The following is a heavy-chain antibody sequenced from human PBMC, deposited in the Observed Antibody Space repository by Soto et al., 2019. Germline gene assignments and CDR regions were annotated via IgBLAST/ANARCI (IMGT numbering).Heavy chain of an antibody. V-gene: IGHV1-18*01. Sequence: QVQLVQSGGEVKKPGASVKVSCKASGYAFSKYGMSWVRQVPGQGLEWMGWISGYNGNTAYAQTFQGRLTMTTDTSTRTAYMELRSLRSDDTAIYYCARDAGSVVLVPAADGFDSWGQGTLVTVSS. J-gene: IGHJ3*02. CDR1: GYAFSKYG. CDR3: ARDAGSVVLVPAADGFDS. CDR2: ISGYNGNT. D-gene: IGHD2-2*01.